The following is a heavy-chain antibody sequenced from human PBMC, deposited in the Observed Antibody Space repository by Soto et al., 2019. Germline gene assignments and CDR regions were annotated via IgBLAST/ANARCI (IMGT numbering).Heavy chain of an antibody. CDR3: ARHTPAISISDH. CDR2: IYYSGST. CDR1: GGSISSSSYY. D-gene: IGHD2-15*01. Sequence: QLQLQESGPGLVKPSETLSLTCTVSGGSISSSSYYWGWIRQPPGKGLEWIGSIYYSGSTYYNPSLKSRVIISVDTSTNQFSLKLSSVTAADTAVYYCARHTPAISISDHWGQGTLVTVSS. J-gene: IGHJ4*02. V-gene: IGHV4-39*01.